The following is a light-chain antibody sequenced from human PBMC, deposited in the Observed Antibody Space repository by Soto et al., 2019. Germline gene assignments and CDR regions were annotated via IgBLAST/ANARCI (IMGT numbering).Light chain of an antibody. CDR1: QTIDSW. CDR2: KAP. J-gene: IGKJ1*01. Sequence: DIQMTQSPSPLSASVGDRVTITCRASQTIDSWLAWYQQRPGKPPNLLIYKAPTLASGVPSRFSGSGSGTEFTLTINSLQPDDVATYYCQQYHIYSGTLGQGTKVDIK. V-gene: IGKV1-5*03. CDR3: QQYHIYSGT.